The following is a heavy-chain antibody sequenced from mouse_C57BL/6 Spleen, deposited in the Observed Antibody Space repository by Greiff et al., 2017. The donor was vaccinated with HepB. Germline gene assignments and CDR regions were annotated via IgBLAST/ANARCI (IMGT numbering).Heavy chain of an antibody. CDR3: TREGGNWDYFDY. CDR1: GFTFSSYA. D-gene: IGHD4-1*01. V-gene: IGHV5-9-1*02. CDR2: ISSGGDYI. Sequence: EVQLQESGEGLVKPGGSLKLSCAASGFTFSSYAMSWVRQTPEKRLEWVAYISSGGDYIYYADTVKGRFTISRDNARNTLYLQMSSLKSEDTAMYYCTREGGNWDYFDYWGQGTTLTVSS. J-gene: IGHJ2*01.